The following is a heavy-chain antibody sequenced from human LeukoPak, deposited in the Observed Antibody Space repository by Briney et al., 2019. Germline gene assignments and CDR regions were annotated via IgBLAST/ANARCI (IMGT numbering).Heavy chain of an antibody. V-gene: IGHV3-7*01. D-gene: IGHD1-26*01. CDR2: IKEDGSEI. Sequence: GGSLRLSCAASGFTFRSYWMSWVRQAPGKGGEGVANIKEDGSEIHYMDSVKGRFTICRDKAKKSVYLQMNSLRAEDTGVYYCARDKIVGPTLFDFWGQGTLVTVSS. CDR1: GFTFRSYW. CDR3: ARDKIVGPTLFDF. J-gene: IGHJ4*02.